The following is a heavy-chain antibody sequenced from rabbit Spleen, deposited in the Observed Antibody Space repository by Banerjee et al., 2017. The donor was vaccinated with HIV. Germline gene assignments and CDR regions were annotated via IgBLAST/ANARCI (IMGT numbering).Heavy chain of an antibody. J-gene: IGHJ4*01. Sequence: QEQLEESGGGLVKPEGSLTLTCKASGFDLSGYYYMCWVRQTPGKGLEWIGCIYTGSGSTWYASWAKGRFTISKTSTTVTLQMTSLTAADTATYFCARTNGYNGGAVYKLDLWGPGTLVTVS. CDR1: GFDLSGYYY. V-gene: IGHV1S45*01. CDR3: ARTNGYNGGAVYKLDL. D-gene: IGHD6-1*01. CDR2: IYTGSGST.